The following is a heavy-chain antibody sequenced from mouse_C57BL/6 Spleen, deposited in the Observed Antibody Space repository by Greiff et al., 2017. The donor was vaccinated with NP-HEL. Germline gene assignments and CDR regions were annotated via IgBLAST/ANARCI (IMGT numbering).Heavy chain of an antibody. CDR2: ILPGSGST. V-gene: IGHV1-9*01. Sequence: QVQLQQSGAELMKPGASVKLSCKATGYTFTGYWIEWVKQRPGHGLEWIGEILPGSGSTNYNEKFQGKATFTADTSSNTAYMQLSSLTTEDSAIEDGARSGAVYYDYAWFAYWGQGTLVTVSA. CDR3: ARSGAVYYDYAWFAY. J-gene: IGHJ3*01. D-gene: IGHD2-4*01. CDR1: GYTFTGYW.